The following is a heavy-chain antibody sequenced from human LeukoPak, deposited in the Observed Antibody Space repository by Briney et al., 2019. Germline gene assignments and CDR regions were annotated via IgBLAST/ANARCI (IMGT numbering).Heavy chain of an antibody. V-gene: IGHV3-66*02. CDR2: IYSGGST. CDR1: GFTVSSNY. J-gene: IGHJ4*02. CDR3: AREGPTMVRGAIRKRNYYFDY. Sequence: GGSLRLSCAASGFTVSSNYMSWVRQAPEKGLEWVSVIYSGGSTYYADSVKGRFTISRDNSKNTLYLQMNSLRAEDTAVYYCAREGPTMVRGAIRKRNYYFDYWGQGTLVTVSS. D-gene: IGHD3-10*01.